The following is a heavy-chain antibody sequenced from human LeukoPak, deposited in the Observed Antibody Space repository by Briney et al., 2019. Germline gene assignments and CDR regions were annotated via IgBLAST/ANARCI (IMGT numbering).Heavy chain of an antibody. V-gene: IGHV3-23*01. J-gene: IGHJ2*01. CDR2: IRGGGSST. D-gene: IGHD2-15*01. Sequence: GGSLRLSCAASGFTFSSYAMSWVRQAPGKGLEWVSAIRGGGSSTYYADSVKGRFTISRDNSKNTLYLQMNSLRAEDTAVYYCAYYCSGGSCYLGDYWYFDLWGRGTLVTVSS. CDR1: GFTFSSYA. CDR3: AYYCSGGSCYLGDYWYFDL.